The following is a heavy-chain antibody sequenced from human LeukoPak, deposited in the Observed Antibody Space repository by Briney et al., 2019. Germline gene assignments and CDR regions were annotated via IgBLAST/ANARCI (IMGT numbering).Heavy chain of an antibody. CDR3: AITFGGVIVNSYFDY. J-gene: IGHJ4*02. V-gene: IGHV1-18*01. CDR1: VYTFTTYG. CDR2: ISAYNGNT. D-gene: IGHD3-16*02. Sequence: ASVNVSFKASVYTFTTYGISWVRQAPGQGLEWMGWISAYNGNTNYARKLQGRVTMTTDTSTSTAYMELRSLRSDDTAVYYCAITFGGVIVNSYFDYWGQGTLVTVSS.